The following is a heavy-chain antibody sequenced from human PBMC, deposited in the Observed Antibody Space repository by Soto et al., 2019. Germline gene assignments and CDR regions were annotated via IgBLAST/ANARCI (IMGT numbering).Heavy chain of an antibody. V-gene: IGHV3-7*03. CDR1: GFSFGTYW. J-gene: IGHJ4*02. CDR3: ARDVGPITIFGEALSGYFDF. Sequence: EVQLVESGGGLVQPGGSLRLSCAVSGFSFGTYWMSWVRQAPGKGLEWLASIKQDGSERYYLDSVKGRFTISRDNAMDSLSLQMNSLRGEDTAFYYCARDVGPITIFGEALSGYFDFWGQGTLVTVSS. CDR2: IKQDGSER. D-gene: IGHD3-3*01.